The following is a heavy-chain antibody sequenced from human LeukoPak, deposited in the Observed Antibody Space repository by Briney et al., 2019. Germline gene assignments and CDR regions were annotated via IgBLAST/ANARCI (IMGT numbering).Heavy chain of an antibody. CDR3: TRYPHGYY. CDR1: GLTFSGSA. V-gene: IGHV3-73*01. J-gene: IGHJ4*02. Sequence: GGSLRLSCAASGLTFSGSAMHWVRQASGKGLEWVGRIRSKANSYATAYAASVKGRFTISRDDSKNTAYLQMNSLKSEDTAVYYCTRYPHGYYWGQGTLVTVSS. D-gene: IGHD2-2*01. CDR2: IRSKANSYAT.